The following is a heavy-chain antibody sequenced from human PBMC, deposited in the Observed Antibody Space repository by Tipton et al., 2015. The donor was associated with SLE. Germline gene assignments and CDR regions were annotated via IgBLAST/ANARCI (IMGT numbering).Heavy chain of an antibody. D-gene: IGHD3-22*01. J-gene: IGHJ3*02. CDR3: AHDRSGYYYNDAFDI. V-gene: IGHV4-34*01. CDR2: INHSGRT. Sequence: TLSLTCSVYGGSFSGYYWSWIRQPPGKGLEWVGEINHSGRTNYNPSLKSRVTISVDTSKNQFSLKLSPVTAADTAVYYCAHDRSGYYYNDAFDIWGQGTMVTVSS. CDR1: GGSFSGYY.